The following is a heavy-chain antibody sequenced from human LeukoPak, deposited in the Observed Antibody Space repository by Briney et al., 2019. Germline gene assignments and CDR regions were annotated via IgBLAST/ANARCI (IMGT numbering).Heavy chain of an antibody. D-gene: IGHD2-15*01. CDR2: IYSGGST. J-gene: IGHJ4*02. Sequence: GGSLRLSCAASGFTFSSYAMSWVRQAPGKGLEWVSVIYSGGSTYYADSVKGRFTISRDNSKNTLYLQMNSLRAEDTAVYYCARAIEGWGQGTLVTVSS. CDR1: GFTFSSYA. CDR3: ARAIEG. V-gene: IGHV3-66*01.